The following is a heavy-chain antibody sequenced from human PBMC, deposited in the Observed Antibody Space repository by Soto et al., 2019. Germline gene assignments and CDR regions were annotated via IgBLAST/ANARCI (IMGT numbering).Heavy chain of an antibody. CDR1: GYTFTSYG. Sequence: ASVKVSCKASGYTFTSYGISWVRQAPGQGLEWMGWISAYNGNTNYAQKLQGRVTMTTDTSTSTAYMELRSLRSDDTAVYYCARGVVPAAMGPYYYYYGMDVWGQGTTVTV. J-gene: IGHJ6*02. V-gene: IGHV1-18*01. CDR2: ISAYNGNT. D-gene: IGHD2-2*01. CDR3: ARGVVPAAMGPYYYYYGMDV.